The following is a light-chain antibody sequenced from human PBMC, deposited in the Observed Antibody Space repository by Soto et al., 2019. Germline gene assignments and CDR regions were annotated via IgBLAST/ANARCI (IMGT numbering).Light chain of an antibody. Sequence: DIVLTQSPGTLSLSQGAKATLYCRASQSGRSNYVAWHQQKPGQAPRLLIYGAASRTNGIPDMYSGSGSGTNFTRTIRRVETADIAVCFCQQYSSSPKRFGQGTKVE. J-gene: IGKJ1*01. V-gene: IGKV3-20*01. CDR2: GAA. CDR3: QQYSSSPKR. CDR1: QSGRSNY.